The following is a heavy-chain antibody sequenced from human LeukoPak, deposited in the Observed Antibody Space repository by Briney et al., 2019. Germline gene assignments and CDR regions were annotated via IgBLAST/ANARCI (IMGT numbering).Heavy chain of an antibody. D-gene: IGHD2-21*01. J-gene: IGHJ4*02. V-gene: IGHV1-2*02. Sequence: APVKVSCKASGYGFSDYDMHWVRQAPGQGLEYMGWINPNSGDNSCAQKFQGRVSMTRDTSITTLYMELTSLRSDDTAVYFCARGGGIQSCGGKTCFRGFVYWGQGTLVTVSS. CDR3: ARGGGIQSCGGKTCFRGFVY. CDR2: INPNSGDN. CDR1: GYGFSDYD.